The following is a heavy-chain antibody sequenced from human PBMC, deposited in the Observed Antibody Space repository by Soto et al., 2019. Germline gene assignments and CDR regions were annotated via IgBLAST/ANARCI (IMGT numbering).Heavy chain of an antibody. CDR2: IKSKTDGGTT. D-gene: IGHD1-26*01. V-gene: IGHV3-15*01. CDR1: GFTFSNAW. J-gene: IGHJ4*02. CDR3: TTTFSSLWEIPQQVDY. Sequence: GGSLRLSCAASGFTFSNAWMSWVRQAPGKGLEWVGRIKSKTDGGTTDYVAPVKGRFTISRDDSKNTLYLQMNSLKTEDTAVYYCTTTFSSLWEIPQQVDYWGQGTLVTVSS.